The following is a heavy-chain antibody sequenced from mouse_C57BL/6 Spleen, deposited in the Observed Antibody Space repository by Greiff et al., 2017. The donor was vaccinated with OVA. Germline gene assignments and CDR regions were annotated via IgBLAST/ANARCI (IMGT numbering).Heavy chain of an antibody. V-gene: IGHV5-9-1*02. CDR1: GFTFSSYA. D-gene: IGHD1-1*01. J-gene: IGHJ1*03. Sequence: EVQLVESGEGLVKPGGSLKLSCAASGFTFSSYAMSWVRQTPEKRLEWVAYISSGGDYIYYADTVKGRFTISRDNARNTLYLQMSSLKSEDTAMYYCTRDRGDLYYYGSSRYWYFDVWGTGTTVTVSS. CDR3: TRDRGDLYYYGSSRYWYFDV. CDR2: ISSGGDYI.